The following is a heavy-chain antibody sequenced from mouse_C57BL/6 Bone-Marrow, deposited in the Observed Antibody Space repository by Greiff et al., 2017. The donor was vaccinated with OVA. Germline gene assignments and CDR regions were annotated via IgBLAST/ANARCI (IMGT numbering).Heavy chain of an antibody. J-gene: IGHJ1*03. CDR3: ARQDDGYSYWYCDV. CDR1: GYAFSSSW. D-gene: IGHD2-3*01. V-gene: IGHV1-82*01. Sequence: QVQLQQSGPELVKPGASVKISCKASGYAFSSSWMNWVKQRPGKGLEWIGRIYPGDGDTNYNGKFKGKATLTADKSSSTAYMQLSSLTSEDSAVYFGARQDDGYSYWYCDVWGTGTTVTVSS. CDR2: IYPGDGDT.